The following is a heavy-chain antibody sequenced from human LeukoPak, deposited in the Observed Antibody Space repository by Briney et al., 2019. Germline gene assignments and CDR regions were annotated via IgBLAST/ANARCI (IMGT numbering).Heavy chain of an antibody. CDR3: ARSFIGVAGTGNAFDT. D-gene: IGHD6-19*01. CDR2: IYSGGST. CDR1: GFTVSSNY. V-gene: IGHV3-53*01. J-gene: IGHJ3*02. Sequence: GGSLRLSCAASGFTVSSNYMSWVRQAPGKGLEGVSVIYSGGSTYYSDSVKGRFTISRDNSKNTLYLQMNSLRAEDTAVYYCARSFIGVAGTGNAFDTWGQGTMVTVSS.